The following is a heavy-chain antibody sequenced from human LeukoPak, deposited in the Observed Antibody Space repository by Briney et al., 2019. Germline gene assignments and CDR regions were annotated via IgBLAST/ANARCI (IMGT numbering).Heavy chain of an antibody. J-gene: IGHJ3*02. CDR1: GGTISSYY. Sequence: SETLSLTCTVSGGTISSYYWSWIRQPPGKGLECIGYIYNSGSTNYNPSLKSRVSISVDTSKNQFSLKLSSVTAADTAVYYCARSAIDAFDIWGQGTMVTVSS. CDR2: IYNSGST. V-gene: IGHV4-59*08. CDR3: ARSAIDAFDI. D-gene: IGHD6-25*01.